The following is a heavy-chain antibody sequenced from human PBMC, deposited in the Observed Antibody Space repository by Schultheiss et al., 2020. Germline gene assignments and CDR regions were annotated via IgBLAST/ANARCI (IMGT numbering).Heavy chain of an antibody. Sequence: GGSLRLSCAASGFTFSSYAMSWVRQAPGKGLEWVSVIYSGGSTYYADSVKGRFTISRDNSKNTLYLQMNSLRAEDTAVYYCARGGGSYCSGGSCLGYYYYYGMDVWGQGTTVTVSS. CDR1: GFTFSSYA. CDR3: ARGGGSYCSGGSCLGYYYYYGMDV. CDR2: IYSGGST. V-gene: IGHV3-66*02. D-gene: IGHD2-15*01. J-gene: IGHJ6*02.